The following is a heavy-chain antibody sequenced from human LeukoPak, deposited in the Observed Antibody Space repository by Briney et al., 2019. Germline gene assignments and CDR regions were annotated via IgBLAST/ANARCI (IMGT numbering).Heavy chain of an antibody. V-gene: IGHV4-38-2*01. CDR1: GDSISSGYF. CDR2: IYHSGST. J-gene: IGHJ5*02. Sequence: SETLSHTCAVSGDSISSGYFWGWIRQPPGKGLECIGTIYHSGSTYYNPSLKSRITISVDTSKNQFSLKLNSVTAADTAVYYCARIYSSSWFLNWFDPWGQGTLVTVSS. CDR3: ARIYSSSWFLNWFDP. D-gene: IGHD6-13*01.